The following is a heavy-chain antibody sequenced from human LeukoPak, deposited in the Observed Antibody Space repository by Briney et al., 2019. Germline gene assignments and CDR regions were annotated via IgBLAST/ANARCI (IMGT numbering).Heavy chain of an antibody. V-gene: IGHV1-69*01. CDR3: ARVRPSPGSYYGY. CDR1: GGTFSSYA. J-gene: IGHJ4*02. Sequence: SVKVSCKASGGTFSSYAISWVRQAPGQGLEWMGGIIPIFGTANYAQKFQGRVTITADESTSTAYMELSSLRSEDMAVYYCARVRPSPGSYYGYWGQGTLVTVSS. D-gene: IGHD1-26*01. CDR2: IIPIFGTA.